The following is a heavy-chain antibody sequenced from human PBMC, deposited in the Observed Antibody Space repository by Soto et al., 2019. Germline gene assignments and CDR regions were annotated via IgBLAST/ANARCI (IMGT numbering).Heavy chain of an antibody. CDR3: ARSPKYYYGSGSYYTTQDY. CDR2: INHSGST. J-gene: IGHJ4*02. Sequence: SSETLSLTCAVYGGSFSGYYWSWIRQPPGKGLEWIGEINHSGSTNYNPSLKSRVTISVDTSKNQFSLKLSSVTAADTAVYYCARSPKYYYGSGSYYTTQDYWGQGTLVTVSS. D-gene: IGHD3-10*01. V-gene: IGHV4-34*01. CDR1: GGSFSGYY.